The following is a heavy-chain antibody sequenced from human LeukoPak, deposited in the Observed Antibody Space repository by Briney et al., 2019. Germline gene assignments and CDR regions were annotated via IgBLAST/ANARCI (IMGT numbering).Heavy chain of an antibody. Sequence: SETLSLTCTVSGGSLSSSSYYWGWLRQPPGTGLEWLGSIYYSGSTYYNPSLKSRVTISVDTSKNQFSLKLSSVTAADTAVHYCARDRHYYDSSGPEFDYWGQGTLVTVSS. CDR2: IYYSGST. D-gene: IGHD3-22*01. V-gene: IGHV4-39*07. J-gene: IGHJ4*02. CDR1: GGSLSSSSYY. CDR3: ARDRHYYDSSGPEFDY.